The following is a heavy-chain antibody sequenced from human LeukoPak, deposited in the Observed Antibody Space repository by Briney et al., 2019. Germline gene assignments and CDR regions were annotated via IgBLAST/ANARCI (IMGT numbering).Heavy chain of an antibody. V-gene: IGHV3-30*04. D-gene: IGHD6-6*01. J-gene: IGHJ4*02. CDR2: ISYNENTK. CDR1: GFAFSTHA. CDR3: ARGPNSNWSGLDF. Sequence: GGSLRLSCAASGFAFSTHAMHWVRQAPGRGLEWVAVISYNENTKHYADSVKGRFTISRDNAKNSLYLQMNSLRAEDTAVYYCARGPNSNWSGLDFWGQGTLLTVSS.